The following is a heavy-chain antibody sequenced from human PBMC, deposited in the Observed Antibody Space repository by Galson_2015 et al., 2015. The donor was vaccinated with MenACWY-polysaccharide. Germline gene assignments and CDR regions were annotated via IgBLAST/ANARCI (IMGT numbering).Heavy chain of an antibody. CDR1: GGSISNYY. J-gene: IGHJ4*02. CDR3: ARLWGSGNYEKFDY. V-gene: IGHV4-59*08. CDR2: IYYSGTT. D-gene: IGHD1-26*01. Sequence: ETLSLPCPVSGGSISNYYWSWIRLPPGKGLEWIGYIYYSGTTTYNPSLKCRVTISVDTSKYQFSLRRCSVTAADTAVYYCARLWGSGNYEKFDYWGQGTLVTVSS.